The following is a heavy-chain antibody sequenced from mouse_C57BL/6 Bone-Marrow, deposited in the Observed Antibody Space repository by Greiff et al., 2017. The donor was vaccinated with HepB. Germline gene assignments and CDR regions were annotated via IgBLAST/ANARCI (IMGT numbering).Heavy chain of an antibody. D-gene: IGHD4-1*02. J-gene: IGHJ4*01. CDR2: ISGGGGNT. V-gene: IGHV5-9*01. CDR1: GFTFSSYT. CDR3: ARPQLGRAMDY. Sequence: EVKLVESGGGLVKPGGSLKLSCAASGFTFSSYTMSWVRQTPEKRLEWVATISGGGGNTYYPDSVKGRFTISRDNAKNTLYLQMSSLRSEDTALYYCARPQLGRAMDYWGQGTSVTVSS.